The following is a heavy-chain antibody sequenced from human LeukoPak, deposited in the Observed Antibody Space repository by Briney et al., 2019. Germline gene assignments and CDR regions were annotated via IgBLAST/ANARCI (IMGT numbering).Heavy chain of an antibody. CDR3: ARTRGRYFVRGNWFDP. CDR1: GYSISSGYY. J-gene: IGHJ5*02. D-gene: IGHD3-9*01. Sequence: SETLSLTCTVSGYSISSGYYWGWIRQPPGKGLEWIGSIYHSGSTYYNPSLKSRVTISVDTSKNQFSLKLSSVTAADTAVYYCARTRGRYFVRGNWFDPWGQGTLVTVSS. CDR2: IYHSGST. V-gene: IGHV4-38-2*02.